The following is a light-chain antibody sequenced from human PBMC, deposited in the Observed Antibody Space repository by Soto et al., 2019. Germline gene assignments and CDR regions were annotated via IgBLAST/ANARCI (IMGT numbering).Light chain of an antibody. CDR1: SSDVGSYNY. J-gene: IGLJ1*01. CDR3: SSYAGSNENV. Sequence: QSALTQPPSASGSPGQSVTISCTGTSSDVGSYNYVSWYQQHPGKAPKLMIYEVTKRPSGVPDRFSGSKSGNTASLTVSGLQAEDEADYYCSSYAGSNENVFGTGTKLTVL. V-gene: IGLV2-8*01. CDR2: EVT.